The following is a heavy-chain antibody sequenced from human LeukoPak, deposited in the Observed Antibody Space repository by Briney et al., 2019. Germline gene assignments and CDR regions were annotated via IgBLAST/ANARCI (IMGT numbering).Heavy chain of an antibody. CDR1: GYTFTSYG. CDR3: ARRFRYSSSWGLGYYYYYMDV. Sequence: ASVKVSCKASGYTFTSYGISWVRQAPGQGLEWMGWISAYNGNTNYAQKLQGRVTMTTDTSTSTAYMELRSLRSDDTAVYYCARRFRYSSSWGLGYYYYYMDVWGKGTTVTISS. V-gene: IGHV1-18*01. CDR2: ISAYNGNT. J-gene: IGHJ6*03. D-gene: IGHD6-13*01.